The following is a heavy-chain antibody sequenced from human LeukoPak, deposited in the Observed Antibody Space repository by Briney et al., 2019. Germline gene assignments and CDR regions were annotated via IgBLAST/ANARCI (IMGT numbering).Heavy chain of an antibody. V-gene: IGHV1-2*02. Sequence: ASGKVSCKAAGYTFTIHHIQWVRQAPGQGLEWMGWINTTSGGTSYSQKFQGRITMTRDPSITTAYMELSSLRSDDTAVYYCARDYSTSSWDNWGQGPLVTVSS. J-gene: IGHJ4*02. CDR1: GYTFTIHH. CDR3: ARDYSTSSWDN. CDR2: INTTSGGT. D-gene: IGHD6-13*01.